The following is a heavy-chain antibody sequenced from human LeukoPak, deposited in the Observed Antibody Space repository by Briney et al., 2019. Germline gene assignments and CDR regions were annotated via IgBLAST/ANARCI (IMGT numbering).Heavy chain of an antibody. J-gene: IGHJ1*01. Sequence: GGSLRFSCAASGFTFSSYWMHWVRQAPGKGLVWVSRINTDGSSTNYADSVKGRFTISRDNAKNTLLLQMNSLRVEDTAVYYCARTASYSGNYYGYFQYWGQGTLVTVSS. V-gene: IGHV3-74*01. CDR1: GFTFSSYW. CDR3: ARTASYSGNYYGYFQY. CDR2: INTDGSST. D-gene: IGHD1-26*01.